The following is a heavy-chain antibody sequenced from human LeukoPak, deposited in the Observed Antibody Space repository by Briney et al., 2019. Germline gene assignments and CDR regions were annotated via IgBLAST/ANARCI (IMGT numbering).Heavy chain of an antibody. J-gene: IGHJ4*02. V-gene: IGHV1-2*02. D-gene: IGHD3-3*01. CDR3: ARDTSRGYDFWSGYYSALGY. CDR1: GYSFIEKY. Sequence: GASVKVSCKASGYSFIEKYLHGVRQAPGRGLAGMGSINHNRGGTNYAQKFQGRVTMTTDTSMSTAYMELSRLTSDDTAVYYCARDTSRGYDFWSGYYSALGYWGQGTLVTVSS. CDR2: INHNRGGT.